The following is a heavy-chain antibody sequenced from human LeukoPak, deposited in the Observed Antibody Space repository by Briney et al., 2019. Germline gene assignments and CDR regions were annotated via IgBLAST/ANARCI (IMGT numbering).Heavy chain of an antibody. Sequence: PSETLSLTCTVSGGSMSSYYWSWIRQPPGKGLEWIGYIYYSGSTNHNPSLKSRVTISVDTSKNQFSLKLSSVTAADTAVYYCARDYGSSGWQIVDHWGQGTLVTVSS. V-gene: IGHV4-59*01. CDR1: GGSMSSYY. D-gene: IGHD6-19*01. CDR2: IYYSGST. CDR3: ARDYGSSGWQIVDH. J-gene: IGHJ4*02.